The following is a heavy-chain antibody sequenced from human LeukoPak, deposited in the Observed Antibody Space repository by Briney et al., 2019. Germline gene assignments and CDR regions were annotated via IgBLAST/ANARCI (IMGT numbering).Heavy chain of an antibody. V-gene: IGHV1-2*02. CDR2: INPNSGGT. J-gene: IGHJ4*02. CDR1: GYTFTGYY. D-gene: IGHD3-22*01. CDR3: ATVPKYVYDSSGYYGY. Sequence: GASVKVSCKASGYTFTGYYMHWVRQAPGQGLEWMGWINPNSGGTNYAQKFQGRVTMTRDTSISTAYMELSRLRSDDTAVYYCATVPKYVYDSSGYYGYWGQGTLVTVSS.